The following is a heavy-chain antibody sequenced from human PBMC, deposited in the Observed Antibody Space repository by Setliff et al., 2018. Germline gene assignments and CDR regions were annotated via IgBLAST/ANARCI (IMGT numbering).Heavy chain of an antibody. J-gene: IGHJ6*02. CDR3: AGTYYNFWSALDYYYYGMDV. D-gene: IGHD3-3*01. CDR1: GYTFTSYY. Sequence: GASVKVSCKASGYTFTSYYMHWVRQAPGQGLEWMGIINPSGGCTSYAQKFQGRVTMTRDTSTSTVYMELSSLRSEDTAVYYCAGTYYNFWSALDYYYYGMDVWGQGTTVTVSS. V-gene: IGHV1-46*01. CDR2: INPSGGCT.